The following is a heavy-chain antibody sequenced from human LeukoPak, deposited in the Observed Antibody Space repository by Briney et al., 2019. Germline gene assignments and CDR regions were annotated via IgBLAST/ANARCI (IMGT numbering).Heavy chain of an antibody. D-gene: IGHD6-19*01. CDR2: INPNSGGT. CDR1: GYDFTIYG. V-gene: IGHV1-2*02. CDR3: ARGASSGWYGDDY. Sequence: ASVRVSCKTSGYDFTIYGISWGRQAPGQGREWMGWINPNSGGTNYAQKFQGRVTMTRNTSISTAYMELSRLRSDDTAVYYCARGASSGWYGDDYWGQGTLVTVSS. J-gene: IGHJ4*02.